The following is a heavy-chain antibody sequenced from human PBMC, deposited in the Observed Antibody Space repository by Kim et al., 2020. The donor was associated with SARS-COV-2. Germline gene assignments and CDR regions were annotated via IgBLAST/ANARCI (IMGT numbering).Heavy chain of an antibody. CDR2: ST. V-gene: IGHV3-23*01. J-gene: IGHJ3*02. Sequence: STYDAAAGKGRFTISRDNSKNTLYLQMNSLGAEDTAVYYCAKDVVGAFDIWGQGTMVTVSS. CDR3: AKDVVGAFDI. D-gene: IGHD2-21*01.